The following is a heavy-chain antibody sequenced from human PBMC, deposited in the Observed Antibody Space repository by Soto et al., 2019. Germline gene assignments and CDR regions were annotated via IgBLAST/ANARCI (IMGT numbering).Heavy chain of an antibody. CDR2: ISRSGNTI. CDR1: GFTFRDYY. D-gene: IGHD3-10*01. J-gene: IGHJ6*01. Sequence: QVQLVESGGALVKPGGSLRVSCAASGFTFRDYYMNWIRQPPGKGLEWVAFISRSGNTINYSDAVKGRFTISRDNADNSQFLQMSALRVEDTAVYFCAREISPPRYNVYNHAVDVWGLGTTVTVSP. V-gene: IGHV3-11*01. CDR3: AREISPPRYNVYNHAVDV.